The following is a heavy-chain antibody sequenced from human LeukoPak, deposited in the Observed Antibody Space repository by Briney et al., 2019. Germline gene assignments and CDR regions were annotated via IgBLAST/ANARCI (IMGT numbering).Heavy chain of an antibody. CDR1: GFTVSSNY. J-gene: IGHJ4*02. CDR2: IYSGGST. CDR3: ARASYGEEFDY. Sequence: GGSLRLSCAASGFTVSSNYMSWVRQAPGKGLEWVSVIYSGGSTYYADSVKGRFTISRDNSKNTLYLQMNSPRAEDTAVYYCARASYGEEFDYWGQGTLVTVSP. V-gene: IGHV3-66*01. D-gene: IGHD4-17*01.